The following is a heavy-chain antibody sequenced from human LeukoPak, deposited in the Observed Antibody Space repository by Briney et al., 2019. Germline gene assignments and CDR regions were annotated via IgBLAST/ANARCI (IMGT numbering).Heavy chain of an antibody. D-gene: IGHD3-10*01. V-gene: IGHV3-21*01. CDR2: ISSSSSYI. CDR3: ARAGSAFDI. CDR1: GFTFSDYW. Sequence: PGGSLRLSCAASGFTFSDYWIHWVRQAPGKGLEWVSSISSSSSYIYYADSVKGRFTISRDNAKNSLYLQMNSLRAEDTAVYYCARAGSAFDIWGQGTMVTVSS. J-gene: IGHJ3*02.